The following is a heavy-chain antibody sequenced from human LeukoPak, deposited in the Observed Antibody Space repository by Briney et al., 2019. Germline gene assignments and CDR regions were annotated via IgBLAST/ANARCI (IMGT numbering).Heavy chain of an antibody. Sequence: ASVKVSCKASGYTFTSYAMHWVRQAPGQRLEWMGWINAGNGNTKYSQKFQGRVTITRDTSASTAYMELSSLRSEDTAVCYCARVGSGSYGPFDYWGQGTLVTVSS. CDR1: GYTFTSYA. CDR3: ARVGSGSYGPFDY. V-gene: IGHV1-3*01. J-gene: IGHJ4*02. D-gene: IGHD1-26*01. CDR2: INAGNGNT.